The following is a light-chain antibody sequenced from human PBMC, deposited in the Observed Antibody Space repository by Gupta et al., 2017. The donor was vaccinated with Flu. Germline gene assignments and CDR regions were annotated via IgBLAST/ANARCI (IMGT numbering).Light chain of an antibody. J-gene: IGKJ1*01. CDR2: GPS. CDR3: QQYGQSPAT. V-gene: IGKV3-20*01. CDR1: QSIVTKS. Sequence: EIVLTQSPGTLSLSPGERATLTCRASQSIVTKSLAWYQQKPGQAPRLLIYGPSMRAAGIPDRFSGSGSGTDFTLTISRLEPEDFAVYYCQQYGQSPATFGQGTKVEMK.